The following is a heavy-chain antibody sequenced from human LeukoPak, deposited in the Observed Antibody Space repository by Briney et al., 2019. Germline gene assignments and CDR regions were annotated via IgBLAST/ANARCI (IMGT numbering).Heavy chain of an antibody. CDR1: GFTFSSYW. V-gene: IGHV3-74*01. CDR2: INSDGSST. CDR3: AREEVVVITTATLSFDS. Sequence: GGSLRLSCAASGFTFSSYWMHWVRQAPGKGLVWVSRINSDGSSTTYAHSVKGRFTISRDNAKNTLYLQMSSLRAEDTAVYYCAREEVVVITTATLSFDSWGQGTLVTVSS. J-gene: IGHJ4*02. D-gene: IGHD3-22*01.